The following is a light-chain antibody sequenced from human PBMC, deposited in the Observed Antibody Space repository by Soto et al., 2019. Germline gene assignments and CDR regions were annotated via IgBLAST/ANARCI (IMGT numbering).Light chain of an antibody. CDR2: GAS. Sequence: EIVLTQSPGTLSLSKGERATLSCRASQSVSSSFLAWYQQKPGQAPRLVIYGASSRATGIPDRFSGSGSGTDFTLTISRLEPEDFAVYYCPQYGSSPWTFGQVTKAAIK. CDR1: QSVSSSF. J-gene: IGKJ1*01. V-gene: IGKV3-20*01. CDR3: PQYGSSPWT.